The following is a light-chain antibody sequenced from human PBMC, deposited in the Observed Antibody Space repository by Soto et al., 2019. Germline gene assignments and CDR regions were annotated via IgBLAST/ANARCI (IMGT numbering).Light chain of an antibody. CDR2: GAS. CDR1: QSVSGDY. Sequence: EIVLTQSPGTLSLSPGERATLSCRASQSVSGDYLVWYQQKPGQAPRLLIYGASYRATGIPDRFSGSGSGTDFTLTISRLEPEDFVVYYCQQYGSSPLTCGQGTKVEIK. CDR3: QQYGSSPLT. V-gene: IGKV3-20*01. J-gene: IGKJ1*01.